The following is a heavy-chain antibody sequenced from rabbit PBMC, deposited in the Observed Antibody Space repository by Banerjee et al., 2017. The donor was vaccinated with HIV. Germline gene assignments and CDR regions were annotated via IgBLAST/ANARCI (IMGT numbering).Heavy chain of an antibody. V-gene: IGHV1S45*01. Sequence: CTASGFDLSGRCWRCWVRQAPGNGLERIGCIYNGDGRTYYATWAKGRFTISKTSSTTVTLQMTSLTAADTASYFCARDLAGVIGWNFNLWGQGTLVTVS. CDR2: IYNGDGRT. J-gene: IGHJ4*01. CDR1: GFDLSGRCW. D-gene: IGHD4-1*01. CDR3: ARDLAGVIGWNFNL.